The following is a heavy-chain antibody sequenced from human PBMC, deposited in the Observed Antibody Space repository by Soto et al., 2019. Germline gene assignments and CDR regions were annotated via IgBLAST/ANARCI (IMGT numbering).Heavy chain of an antibody. J-gene: IGHJ6*02. V-gene: IGHV1-2*04. CDR3: ARDQQSYYYGMGV. CDR2: INPNSGAT. Sequence: ASVKVSCKASGYTFTGYYMHWVRQAPGLGLEWMGWINPNSGATNYAQKFQDWVTMTRDTSISTAYMELSSLRSDDTAVYYCARDQQSYYYGMGVWGQGTTVTVSS. CDR1: GYTFTGYY.